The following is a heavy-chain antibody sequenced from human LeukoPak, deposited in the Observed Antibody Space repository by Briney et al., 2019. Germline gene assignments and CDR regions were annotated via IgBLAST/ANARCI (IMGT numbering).Heavy chain of an antibody. V-gene: IGHV3-7*01. CDR3: TRGGRLHPQSPY. CDR2: KKQDGSDI. D-gene: IGHD3-16*01. CDR1: GFSFSTYW. Sequence: GESLRLSCAASGFSFSTYWMSWVRQAPGKGLEWVANKKQDGSDIYYVDSVKGRFIISRDNAKNSLYLQMSSLRAEDTAVYYCTRGGRLHPQSPYWGQGTLVTVSS. J-gene: IGHJ4*02.